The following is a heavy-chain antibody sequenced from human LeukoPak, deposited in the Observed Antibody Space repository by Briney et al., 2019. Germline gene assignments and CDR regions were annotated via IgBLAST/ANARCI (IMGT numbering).Heavy chain of an antibody. Sequence: GGSLRLSCAASGFTFSSCWMTWVRQAPGKGLEWVASIEQDGSEKYYVDSVKGRFTISRDNAKNSLYLQMNSLRAEDTAVYYCASGNYYFDYWGQGTLVTVSS. CDR1: GFTFSSCW. CDR2: IEQDGSEK. D-gene: IGHD1-1*01. J-gene: IGHJ4*02. V-gene: IGHV3-7*05. CDR3: ASGNYYFDY.